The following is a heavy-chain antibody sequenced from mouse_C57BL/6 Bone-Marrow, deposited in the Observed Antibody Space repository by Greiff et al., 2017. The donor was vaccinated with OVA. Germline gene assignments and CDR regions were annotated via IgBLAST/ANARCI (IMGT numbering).Heavy chain of an antibody. D-gene: IGHD1-1*01. CDR2: IYPGDGDT. Sequence: QVQLQQSGPELVKPGASVKISCKASGYAFSSSWMNWVKQRPGKGLEWIGRIYPGDGDTNYNGKFKGKATLTADKSSSTAYMQLSSLTSEDSAVYCCTRGRDGSNYFDYWGQGTTLTVSS. CDR3: TRGRDGSNYFDY. J-gene: IGHJ2*01. V-gene: IGHV1-82*01. CDR1: GYAFSSSW.